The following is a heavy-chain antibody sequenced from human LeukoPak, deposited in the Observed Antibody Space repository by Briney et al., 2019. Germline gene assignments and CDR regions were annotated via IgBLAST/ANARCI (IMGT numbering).Heavy chain of an antibody. Sequence: PGGSLRLSCAASGFTFSDHHMDWVRQAPGKGLEWVGRSRNRANSYITEYAASVIGRFTISRDDSKNSVYLQVNSLKTEDTAVYYCSCLGYWGQGTLVTVSS. D-gene: IGHD2-15*01. CDR3: SCLGY. CDR2: SRNRANSYIT. V-gene: IGHV3-72*01. CDR1: GFTFSDHH. J-gene: IGHJ1*01.